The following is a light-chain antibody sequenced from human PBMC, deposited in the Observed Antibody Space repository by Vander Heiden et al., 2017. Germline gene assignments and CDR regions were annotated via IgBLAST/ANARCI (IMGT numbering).Light chain of an antibody. J-gene: IGLJ2*01. CDR1: KLGDKY. Sequence: SYELTQPPSVSVSPGQTASITCSGDKLGDKYACWYQQKPGQSPVLVIYKDSNRPSGIPERFSGSHSGNTATLTLSGTQAMDEADYYCQAWDSSTVVFGGGTKLTVL. CDR2: KDS. V-gene: IGLV3-1*01. CDR3: QAWDSSTVV.